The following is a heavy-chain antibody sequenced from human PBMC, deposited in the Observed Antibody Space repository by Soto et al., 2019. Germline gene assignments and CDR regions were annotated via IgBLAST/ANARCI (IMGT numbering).Heavy chain of an antibody. Sequence: PGGSLRLSCAASGFIFSDYAMTWVRQAPGRGLEWVSTISGTRGRQRNTFYTASVKGRFTVTRDNSKNTLFLQMNSLKVEDTAVYYCAKQVRDGTSSPYYFDYWGQGTLVTVSS. CDR2: ISGTRGRQRNT. V-gene: IGHV3-23*01. D-gene: IGHD6-6*01. CDR3: AKQVRDGTSSPYYFDY. J-gene: IGHJ4*02. CDR1: GFIFSDYA.